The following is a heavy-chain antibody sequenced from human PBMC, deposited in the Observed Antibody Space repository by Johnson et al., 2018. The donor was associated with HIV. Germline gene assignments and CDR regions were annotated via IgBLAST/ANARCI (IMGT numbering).Heavy chain of an antibody. J-gene: IGHJ3*02. CDR3: ARTRSGYYYDVFDI. CDR1: GFTFDDYG. Sequence: MQLVESGGVVVQPGGSLRLSCAASGFTFDDYGMSWVRQAPGKGLVWVSRVDNDGSGTIYADSVKGRFTISRDNAKNSLYLQMNSLGAEDTAVYYCARTRSGYYYDVFDIWGQGTMVTVSS. D-gene: IGHD3-22*01. V-gene: IGHV3-20*04. CDR2: VDNDGSGT.